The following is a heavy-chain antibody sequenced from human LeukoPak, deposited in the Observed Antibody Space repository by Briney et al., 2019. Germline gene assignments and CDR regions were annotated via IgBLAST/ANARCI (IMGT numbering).Heavy chain of an antibody. D-gene: IGHD2-15*01. V-gene: IGHV4-59*08. CDR3: ARSGSYAGAGDY. CDR1: AVSISSYY. Sequence: KPSETLSLTCTVSAVSISSYYLNWLRRPPGKGLEWIGYIYYGGSTNYNPSLERRVTISLDTSKNQFSLKLSFVTAADTVVYYCARSGSYAGAGDYWGQGTLVTVSS. J-gene: IGHJ4*02. CDR2: IYYGGST.